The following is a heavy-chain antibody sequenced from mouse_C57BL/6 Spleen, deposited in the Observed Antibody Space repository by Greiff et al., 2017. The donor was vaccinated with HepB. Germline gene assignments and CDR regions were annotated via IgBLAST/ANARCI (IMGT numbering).Heavy chain of an antibody. J-gene: IGHJ1*03. Sequence: EVQLQQSGPELVKPGASVKIPCKASGYTFTDYNMDWVKQSHGKSLEWIGDINPNNGGTIYNQKFKGKATLTVDKSSSTAYMELRSLTSEDTAVYYCARDYGSSQNWYFDVWGTGTTVTVSS. V-gene: IGHV1-18*01. D-gene: IGHD1-1*01. CDR3: ARDYGSSQNWYFDV. CDR1: GYTFTDYN. CDR2: INPNNGGT.